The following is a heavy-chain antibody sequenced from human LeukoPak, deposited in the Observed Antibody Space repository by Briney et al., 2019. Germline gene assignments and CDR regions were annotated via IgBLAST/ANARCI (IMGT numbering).Heavy chain of an antibody. CDR3: ARHNYGYDY. J-gene: IGHJ4*02. D-gene: IGHD3-10*01. CDR1: GFTFRSYW. Sequence: GGSLRLSCAASGFTFRSYWMHWVRQAPGKGLVWVSHIHSDGSSTSYADSVQGRFTISRDNAKNTLYLQMNSLRAEDTGVYYCARHNYGYDYWGQGTLVTVSS. CDR2: IHSDGSST. V-gene: IGHV3-74*01.